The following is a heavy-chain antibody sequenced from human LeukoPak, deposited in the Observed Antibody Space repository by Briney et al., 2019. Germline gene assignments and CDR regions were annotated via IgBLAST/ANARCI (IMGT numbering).Heavy chain of an antibody. V-gene: IGHV3-11*04. Sequence: GGSLRLSCAASGFTFSDYYMSWIRQAPGKGLEWVSYISSSGSTIYYADSVKGRFAISRDNAKNTLYLQMNSLRAEDTAVYYCARYPHDNYDILTGYDYWGQGTLVTVSS. D-gene: IGHD3-9*01. CDR1: GFTFSDYY. J-gene: IGHJ4*02. CDR2: ISSSGSTI. CDR3: ARYPHDNYDILTGYDY.